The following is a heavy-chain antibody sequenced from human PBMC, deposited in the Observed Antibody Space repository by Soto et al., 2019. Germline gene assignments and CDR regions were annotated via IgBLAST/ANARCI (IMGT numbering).Heavy chain of an antibody. V-gene: IGHV3-23*01. Sequence: EVQLLESGGGLVQPGGSLRLSCAASGFTFSSYAMSWVRQAPGKGLEWVSAISGSGGSTYYADSVKGRFTISRDNSKNTRELQMNSLRAEDTAVYYCAKDPHKIAVAGGFDYWGQGTLVTVSS. J-gene: IGHJ4*02. CDR1: GFTFSSYA. CDR3: AKDPHKIAVAGGFDY. CDR2: ISGSGGST. D-gene: IGHD6-19*01.